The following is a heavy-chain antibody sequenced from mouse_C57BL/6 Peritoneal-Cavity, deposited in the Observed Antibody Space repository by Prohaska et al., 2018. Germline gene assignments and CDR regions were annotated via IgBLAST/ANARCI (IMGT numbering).Heavy chain of an antibody. J-gene: IGHJ2*01. Sequence: KLSCKATGYTFTGYWIEWVKQRPGHGLEWIGEILPGSGSTNYNKKFKGKATFTADTSSNTAYMQLSSLTTEDSAIYYCARGTTVPDFDYWGQGTTLTVSS. CDR2: ILPGSGST. CDR3: ARGTTVPDFDY. CDR1: GYTFTGYW. V-gene: IGHV1-9*01. D-gene: IGHD1-1*01.